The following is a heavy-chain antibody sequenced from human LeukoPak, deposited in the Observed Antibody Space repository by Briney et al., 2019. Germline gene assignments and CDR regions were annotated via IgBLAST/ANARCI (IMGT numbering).Heavy chain of an antibody. V-gene: IGHV3-23*01. CDR3: AKDRSTNEYAHNWFDP. Sequence: PGGSLRLSCAASGFTFSSYAMSWVRQAPGKGLEWVAAIGGAADRTYYADSVKGRFTISRDNSKSMLYLQMNNLRAEDTALYYCAKDRSTNEYAHNWFDPWGQGTLVTVSS. J-gene: IGHJ5*02. CDR2: IGGAADRT. D-gene: IGHD2-8*01. CDR1: GFTFSSYA.